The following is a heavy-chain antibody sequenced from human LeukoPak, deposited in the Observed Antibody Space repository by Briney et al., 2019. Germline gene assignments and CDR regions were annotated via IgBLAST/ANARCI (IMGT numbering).Heavy chain of an antibody. Sequence: PGGSLRLSCAASGSTFSSYGMNWVRQAPGKGLEWVAVISYDGNSIYYADSVKGRFTISRDNSKNTLYLQMNSLRAEDTAVYYCAKRMGPSIAATDLDYWGQGTLVTVSS. J-gene: IGHJ4*02. V-gene: IGHV3-30*18. D-gene: IGHD6-13*01. CDR1: GSTFSSYG. CDR3: AKRMGPSIAATDLDY. CDR2: ISYDGNSI.